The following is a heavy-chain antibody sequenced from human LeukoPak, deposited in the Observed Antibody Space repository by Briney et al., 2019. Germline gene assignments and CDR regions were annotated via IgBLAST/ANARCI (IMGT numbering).Heavy chain of an antibody. D-gene: IGHD3-9*01. Sequence: GRSLRLSCAASGFTLSTNGMHWVRQAPGKGLEWVAMISHDGNSKQYADLVKGRFTISRDNSKNTLYLQMNSLRTEDTAVYYCARGLGYFDWLFLNWGQGTLLTVSS. CDR3: ARGLGYFDWLFLN. CDR1: GFTLSTNG. CDR2: ISHDGNSK. V-gene: IGHV3-30*03. J-gene: IGHJ4*02.